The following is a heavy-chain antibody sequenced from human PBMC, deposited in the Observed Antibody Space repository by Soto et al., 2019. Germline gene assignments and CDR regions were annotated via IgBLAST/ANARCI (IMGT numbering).Heavy chain of an antibody. Sequence: QVQLQQWGAGLLKPSETLSLTCAVYGGSFSGYYWSWIRQPPGKGLEWIGEINHSGSTNYNPSLRGLVTISVDTAKNQFSLELSSVTAADTAVYYCAKVNWWELLSWFDPWGQGTLVTVSS. J-gene: IGHJ5*02. D-gene: IGHD1-26*01. V-gene: IGHV4-34*01. CDR2: INHSGST. CDR3: AKVNWWELLSWFDP. CDR1: GGSFSGYY.